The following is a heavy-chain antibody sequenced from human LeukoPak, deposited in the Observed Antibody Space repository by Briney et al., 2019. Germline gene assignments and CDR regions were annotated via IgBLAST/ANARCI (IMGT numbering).Heavy chain of an antibody. CDR3: ARGDYYYYYYMDV. CDR1: VYTFTGYY. CDR2: INPNSGGT. V-gene: IGHV1-2*02. Sequence: GASVTVSCKASVYTFTGYYMHWVRQAPGQGLEWMGWINPNSGGTNYAQKFQGRVTMTRDTSISTAYMELSRLRSDDTAVYYCARGDYYYYYYMDVWGKGTTVTVSS. J-gene: IGHJ6*03.